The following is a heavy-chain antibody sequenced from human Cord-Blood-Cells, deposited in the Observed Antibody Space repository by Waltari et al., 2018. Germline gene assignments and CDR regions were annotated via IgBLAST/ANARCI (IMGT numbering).Heavy chain of an antibody. Sequence: QVQLQQWGAGLLKPSESLSLTCAVYGGSFRGSYWSWLRQPPGNGLEWIGEINHSGSTNYNPSLKSRVTISVDTSKNQFSLKLSSVTAADTAVYYCARGVATNWFDPWGQGTLVTVSS. CDR3: ARGVATNWFDP. CDR1: GGSFRGSY. D-gene: IGHD5-12*01. J-gene: IGHJ5*02. CDR2: INHSGST. V-gene: IGHV4-34*01.